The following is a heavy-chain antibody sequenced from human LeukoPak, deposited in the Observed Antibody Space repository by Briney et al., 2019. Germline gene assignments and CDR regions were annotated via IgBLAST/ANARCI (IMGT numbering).Heavy chain of an antibody. CDR1: GASISSSSYY. CDR2: INHSGST. Sequence: TSETLSLTCTVSGASISSSSYYWRWIRQPPGKGLEWIGEINHSGSTNYNPSLKSRVTISVDASKNQFSLKLSSVTAADTAVYYCARGPPVVVVAATTYYFDYWGQGTLVTVSS. J-gene: IGHJ4*02. V-gene: IGHV4-39*07. CDR3: ARGPPVVVVAATTYYFDY. D-gene: IGHD2-15*01.